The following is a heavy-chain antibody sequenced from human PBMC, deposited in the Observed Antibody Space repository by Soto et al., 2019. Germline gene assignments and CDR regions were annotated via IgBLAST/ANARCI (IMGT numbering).Heavy chain of an antibody. CDR3: ARAGVVVAATGDAFDI. CDR1: GYTFTSYD. Sequence: QVQLVQSGAEVKKPGASVKVSCKASGYTFTSYDINWVRQATGQGLEWMGWMNPNSGNTGYAQKFQGRVTMTRNTSISTAYMELSSLRSEDTAVYYCARAGVVVAATGDAFDIWGQGTMVTVX. CDR2: MNPNSGNT. D-gene: IGHD2-15*01. J-gene: IGHJ3*02. V-gene: IGHV1-8*01.